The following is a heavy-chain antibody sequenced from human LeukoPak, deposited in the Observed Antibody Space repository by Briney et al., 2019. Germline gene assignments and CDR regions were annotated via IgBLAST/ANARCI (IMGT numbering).Heavy chain of an antibody. V-gene: IGHV3-23*01. Sequence: GRSLRLSCAASGFRFSSYAMSWVRQAPGKGLEWVSAISGSGGSTYYADSVKGRFTISRDNSKNTLYLQMNSLRAEDTAVYYCAKDVTIVVVTYFDYWGQGTLVTVSS. CDR2: ISGSGGST. CDR1: GFRFSSYA. CDR3: AKDVTIVVVTYFDY. J-gene: IGHJ4*02. D-gene: IGHD2-21*02.